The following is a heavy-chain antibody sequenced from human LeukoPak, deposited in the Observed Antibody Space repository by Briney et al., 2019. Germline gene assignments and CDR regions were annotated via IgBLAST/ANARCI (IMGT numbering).Heavy chain of an antibody. Sequence: PGGSLRLSCAASGFTFSSYEMNWVRQAPGKGLEWVSYISSSGSTIYYADSVKGRFTISRDNAKNSLYLQMSSLRAEDTAVYYCARGSGWNDGIDYWGQGTLVTVSS. CDR1: GFTFSSYE. V-gene: IGHV3-48*03. J-gene: IGHJ4*02. CDR2: ISSSGSTI. CDR3: ARGSGWNDGIDY. D-gene: IGHD1-1*01.